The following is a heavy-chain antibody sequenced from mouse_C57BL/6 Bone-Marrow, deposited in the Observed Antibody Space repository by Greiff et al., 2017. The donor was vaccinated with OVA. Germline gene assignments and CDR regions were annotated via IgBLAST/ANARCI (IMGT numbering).Heavy chain of an antibody. D-gene: IGHD2-1*01. CDR1: GYTFTDYY. CDR3: ANFYYGNYYAMDY. CDR2: INPYNGGT. J-gene: IGHJ4*01. V-gene: IGHV1-19*01. Sequence: VQLQQSGPVLVKPGASVKMSCKASGYTFTDYYMNWVKQSHGKSLEWIGVINPYNGGTSYNQKFKGKATLTVDKSSSTAYMELNSLTSEDSAVYYCANFYYGNYYAMDYWGQGTSVTVSS.